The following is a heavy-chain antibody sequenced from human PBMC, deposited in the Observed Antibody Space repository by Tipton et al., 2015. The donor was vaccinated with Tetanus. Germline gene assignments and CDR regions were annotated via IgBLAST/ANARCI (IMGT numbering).Heavy chain of an antibody. CDR3: ARSGGRRYAFDI. J-gene: IGHJ3*02. Sequence: TLSLTCTVSGGSISSYHWSWIRQPPGKGLEWIGYMYNSGNTKYNPSLKSRITISVDTSNNLFSLKLTSVTTADTAVYYCARSGGRRYAFDIWGQGTMVTVSS. D-gene: IGHD3-16*01. V-gene: IGHV4-59*01. CDR2: MYNSGNT. CDR1: GGSISSYH.